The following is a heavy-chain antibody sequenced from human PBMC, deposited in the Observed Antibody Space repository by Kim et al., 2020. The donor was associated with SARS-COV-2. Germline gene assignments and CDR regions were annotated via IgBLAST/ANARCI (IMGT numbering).Heavy chain of an antibody. CDR1: GGSFSGYY. V-gene: IGHV4-34*01. J-gene: IGHJ4*02. Sequence: SETLSLTCAVYGGSFSGYYWSWIRQPPGKGLEWIGEINHSGSTNYNPSLKSRVTISVDTSKNQFSLKLSSVTAADTAVYYCARGGLFYSLFDYWGQGTLVTVSS. CDR3: ARGGLFYSLFDY. CDR2: INHSGST. D-gene: IGHD3-3*01.